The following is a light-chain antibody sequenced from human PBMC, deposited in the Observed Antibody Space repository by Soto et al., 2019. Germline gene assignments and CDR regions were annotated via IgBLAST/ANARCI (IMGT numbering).Light chain of an antibody. J-gene: IGLJ3*02. CDR2: DAS. V-gene: IGLV2-11*01. CDR3: CPYAGSYTWV. Sequence: QSALTQPRSVSGSPGQSVTISCTGTSSDVGAYNFVSWYQQHPGKAPKLMIYDASKRPSGVPDRFSASKSGNTASLTISGLQAEDEADYYCCPYAGSYTWVFGGGTKVTVL. CDR1: SSDVGAYNF.